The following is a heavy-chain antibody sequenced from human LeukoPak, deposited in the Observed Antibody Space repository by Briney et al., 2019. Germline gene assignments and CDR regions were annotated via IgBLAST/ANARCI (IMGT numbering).Heavy chain of an antibody. D-gene: IGHD5-12*01. Sequence: GGSLRLSCAASGFTFSSYSMTWVRQAPGKGLEWVAVISYDGSNKYYADSVKGRFTISRGNSKNTLYLQMNSLRAEDTAVYYCARDRDIVAPTGAFDIWGQGTMVTVSS. CDR2: ISYDGSNK. V-gene: IGHV3-30*03. J-gene: IGHJ3*02. CDR3: ARDRDIVAPTGAFDI. CDR1: GFTFSSYS.